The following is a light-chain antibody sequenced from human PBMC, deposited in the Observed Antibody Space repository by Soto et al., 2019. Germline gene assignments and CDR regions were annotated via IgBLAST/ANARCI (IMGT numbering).Light chain of an antibody. J-gene: IGKJ2*01. CDR3: MQGTHWPYT. Sequence: VVMTQSPLSLPVTLGEPASVSCRSSQSLVDNDGYSYLSWFQQRPGQSPRRLIYKVSNRDSGVPERFRGSGSDSDFTLKISRVEPEDVGVYYCMQGTHWPYTFGQGTQLEIK. CDR2: KVS. CDR1: QSLVDNDGYSY. V-gene: IGKV2-30*01.